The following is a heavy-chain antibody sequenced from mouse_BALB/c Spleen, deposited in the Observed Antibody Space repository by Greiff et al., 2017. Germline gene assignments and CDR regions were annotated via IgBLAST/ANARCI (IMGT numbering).Heavy chain of an antibody. CDR1: GFTFSSYT. V-gene: IGHV5-6-4*01. CDR2: ISSGGSYT. Sequence: EVKLMESGGGLVKPGGSLKLSCAASGFTFSSYTMSWVRQTPEKRLEWVATISSGGSYTYYPDSVKGRFTISRDNAKNTLYLQMSSLKSEDTAMYYCTRDQGSSGYVWFAYWGQGTLVTVSA. CDR3: TRDQGSSGYVWFAY. J-gene: IGHJ3*01. D-gene: IGHD3-1*01.